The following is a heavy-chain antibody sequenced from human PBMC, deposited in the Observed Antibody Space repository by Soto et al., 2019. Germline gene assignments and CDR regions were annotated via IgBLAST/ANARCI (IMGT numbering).Heavy chain of an antibody. CDR2: INPNSGGT. V-gene: IGHV1-2*02. CDR3: ANHHWNSVTGTNPYVMDV. Sequence: ASVKVSCKASGYTFTGYYMHWVRQAPGQGLDWMGWINPNSGGTNYAQKFQGRVTMTRDTSISTAYMELSRLRSDDTAVYYCANHHWNSVTGTNPYVMDVSGQRTTVTGSS. D-gene: IGHD1-7*01. J-gene: IGHJ6*02. CDR1: GYTFTGYY.